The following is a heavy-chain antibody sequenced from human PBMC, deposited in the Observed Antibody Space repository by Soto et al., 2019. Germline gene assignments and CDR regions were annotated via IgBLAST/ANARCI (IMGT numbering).Heavy chain of an antibody. CDR1: GLISSSYA. CDR3: AKGTKLTTVTTHFDY. D-gene: IGHD4-17*01. Sequence: GGSLRLSCAASGLISSSYAMSWVRQAPGKGLEWVSATSGSGGSTYYADSVKGRFSISRDNSKNTLYLQMNRLRVEDTAVYYCAKGTKLTTVTTHFDYWGQGTLVTVSS. J-gene: IGHJ4*02. CDR2: TSGSGGST. V-gene: IGHV3-23*01.